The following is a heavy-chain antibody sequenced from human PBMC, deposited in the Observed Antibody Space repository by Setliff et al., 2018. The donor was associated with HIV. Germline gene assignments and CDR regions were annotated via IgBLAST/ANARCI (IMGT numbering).Heavy chain of an antibody. D-gene: IGHD1-26*01. CDR2: INHSGST. Sequence: PSETLSLTCAVYGGSFSGYYWSWIRQPPGKGLEWIGEINHSGSTNYNPSLKSRVTISLDTSKNQFSLRLISVTAADTAVYYCALLYPYSGYLGYWGQGTLVTVSS. CDR1: GGSFSGYY. V-gene: IGHV4-34*01. CDR3: ALLYPYSGYLGY. J-gene: IGHJ4*02.